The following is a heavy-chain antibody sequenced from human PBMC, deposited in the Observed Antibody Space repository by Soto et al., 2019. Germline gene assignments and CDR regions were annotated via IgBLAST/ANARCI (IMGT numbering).Heavy chain of an antibody. CDR1: GFTVSSNY. Sequence: EVQLVESGGGLVQPGGSLRLSCAASGFTVSSNYMSWVRQAPGKGLEWVSVIYSGGSTYYADSVKGRFTISRDNSKNTLYLQMNSLRAEDTAVYYCARAVSHRGYYYYYYMDVWGKGTTVTVSS. CDR2: IYSGGST. J-gene: IGHJ6*03. V-gene: IGHV3-66*01. CDR3: ARAVSHRGYYYYYYMDV. D-gene: IGHD1-26*01.